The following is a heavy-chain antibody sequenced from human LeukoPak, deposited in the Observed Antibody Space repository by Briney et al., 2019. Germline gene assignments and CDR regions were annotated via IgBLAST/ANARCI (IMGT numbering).Heavy chain of an antibody. CDR3: ARSHARDGYNFAY. J-gene: IGHJ4*02. CDR2: LYYSGST. CDR1: GGSISSYY. Sequence: SETLSLTCTVSGGSISSYYWSWIRQPPGKGLEWVGYLYYSGSTNYNPSLKSRVTISVDTSKNQFSLKLSSVTAADTAVYYYARSHARDGYNFAYWGQGTLVTVSS. V-gene: IGHV4-59*08. D-gene: IGHD5-24*01.